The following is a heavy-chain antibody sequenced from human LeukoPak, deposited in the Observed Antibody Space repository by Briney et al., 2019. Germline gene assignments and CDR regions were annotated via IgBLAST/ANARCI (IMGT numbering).Heavy chain of an antibody. CDR2: ISGSGVST. D-gene: IGHD1-7*01. CDR3: AKDKSKGELRGNEFDY. V-gene: IGHV3-23*01. CDR1: GFTFTSYA. J-gene: IGHJ4*02. Sequence: PWGSLRLSCAASGFTFTSYAMSWVRQAPGKGLEWASAISGSGVSTYYADSVKGRFTVSRDNSKNTLYLHMNSLRAEDTALYYCAKDKSKGELRGNEFDYWGQGTLVIVSS.